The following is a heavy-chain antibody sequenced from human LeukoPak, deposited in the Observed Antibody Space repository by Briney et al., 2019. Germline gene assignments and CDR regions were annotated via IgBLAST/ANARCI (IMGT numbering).Heavy chain of an antibody. V-gene: IGHV4-59*01. CDR2: IYYSGST. CDR1: GGSISSYY. CDR3: ARGHSSSWPIDY. D-gene: IGHD6-13*01. Sequence: SETPSLTCTVSGGSISSYYWSWIRQPPGKGLEWIGYIYYSGSTNYNPSLKSRVTISVDTSKNQFSLKLSSVTAADTAVYYCARGHSSSWPIDYRGQGTLVTVSS. J-gene: IGHJ4*02.